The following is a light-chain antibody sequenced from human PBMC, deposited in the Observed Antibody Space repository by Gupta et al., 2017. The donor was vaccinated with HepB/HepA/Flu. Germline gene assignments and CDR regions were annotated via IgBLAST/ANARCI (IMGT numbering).Light chain of an antibody. V-gene: IGKV2-28*01. CDR1: QSLLHQNGYNY. CDR3: MQALQTPLT. J-gene: IGKJ4*01. CDR2: VAS. Sequence: DIVMTQSPLSLPVTPGEPASVSCRSSQSLLHQNGYNYLDWYLQKPGQSPQLLIYVASNRASGVPDRFSGSGSGTDFTLKISRVEAEDVGVYFCMQALQTPLTFGGGTKVEIK.